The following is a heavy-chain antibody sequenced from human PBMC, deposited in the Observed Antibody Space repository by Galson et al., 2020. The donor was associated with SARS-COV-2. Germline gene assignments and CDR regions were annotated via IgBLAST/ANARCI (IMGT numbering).Heavy chain of an antibody. CDR3: ARDAPLWLGAFDI. CDR2: ISYDGSNK. Sequence: AASGFTFSSYAMHWVRQAPGKGLEWVAVISYDGSNKYYADSVKGRFTISRDNSKNTLYLQMNSLRAEDTAVYYCARDAPLWLGAFDIWGQGTMVTVSS. CDR1: GFTFSSYA. V-gene: IGHV3-30*04. J-gene: IGHJ3*02. D-gene: IGHD5-18*01.